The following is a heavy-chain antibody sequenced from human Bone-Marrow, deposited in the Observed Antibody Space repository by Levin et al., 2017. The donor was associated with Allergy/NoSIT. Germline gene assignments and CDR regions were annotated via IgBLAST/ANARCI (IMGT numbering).Heavy chain of an antibody. J-gene: IGHJ4*02. D-gene: IGHD5-12*01. CDR1: GYTFTGYY. Sequence: ASVKVSCKASGYTFTGYYMHWVRQAPGQGLEWMGWINPNSGGTNYAQKFQGRVTMTRDTSISTAYMELSRLRSDDTAVYYCAREGGSEDIVATSFFDYWGQGTLVTVSS. CDR3: AREGGSEDIVATSFFDY. V-gene: IGHV1-2*02. CDR2: INPNSGGT.